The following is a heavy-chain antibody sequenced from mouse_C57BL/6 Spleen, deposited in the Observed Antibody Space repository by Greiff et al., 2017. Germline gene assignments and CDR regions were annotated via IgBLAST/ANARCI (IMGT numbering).Heavy chain of an antibody. CDR2: IYPSDSET. CDR3: ARSLEYFDV. J-gene: IGHJ1*03. CDR1: GYTFTSYW. Sequence: QVQLQQPGAELVRPGSSVKLSCKASGYTFTSYWMDWVKQRPGQGLEWIGNIYPSDSETHYNQKFKDKATLTVDNSSSTAYMQLSSLTSEDSAVYYCARSLEYFDVWGTGTTVTVSS. V-gene: IGHV1-61*01.